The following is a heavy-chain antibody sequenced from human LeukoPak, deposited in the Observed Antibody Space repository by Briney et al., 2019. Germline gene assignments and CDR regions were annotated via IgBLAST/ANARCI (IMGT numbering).Heavy chain of an antibody. CDR2: IIPIFGTA. CDR1: GGTFSSYA. J-gene: IGHJ5*02. CDR3: ARDSEGGSDTNWFDP. V-gene: IGHV1-69*01. Sequence: SVKVSCKASGGTFSSYAISWVRQAPGQGLEWMGGIIPIFGTANYAQKFQGRVTITADESTSTAYMELSSLRSEDTAVYYCARDSEGGSDTNWFDPWGQGTLVTVSS. D-gene: IGHD3-16*01.